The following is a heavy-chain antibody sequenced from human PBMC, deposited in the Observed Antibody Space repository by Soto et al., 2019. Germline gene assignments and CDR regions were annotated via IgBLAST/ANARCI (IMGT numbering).Heavy chain of an antibody. V-gene: IGHV3-23*01. J-gene: IGHJ4*02. Sequence: PGGSLRLSCAASGFTFSSYAVSWVRQAPGKGPEWISSISGSGSTIYYADSVKGRFTISRDNSKNTLYLQMSSLRAEDTAVYYCAKVFYYYDSSGYYYFDSWGQGRLANVYS. CDR2: ISGSGSTI. CDR1: GFTFSSYA. D-gene: IGHD3-22*01. CDR3: AKVFYYYDSSGYYYFDS.